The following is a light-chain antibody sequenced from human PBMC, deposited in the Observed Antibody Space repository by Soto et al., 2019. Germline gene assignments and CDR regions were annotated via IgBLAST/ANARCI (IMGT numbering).Light chain of an antibody. V-gene: IGKV3-15*01. CDR3: QQYNNWPPIT. CDR2: GAS. Sequence: EVVMTQSPGTLSVSPGERATLSCRASQSVNSNLAWYQQKPGQAPRLLIYGASTRATDIPPRFSGSGSGTEFTLTISSLQSEDFAIYFCQQYNNWPPITFGQGTRLEIK. J-gene: IGKJ5*01. CDR1: QSVNSN.